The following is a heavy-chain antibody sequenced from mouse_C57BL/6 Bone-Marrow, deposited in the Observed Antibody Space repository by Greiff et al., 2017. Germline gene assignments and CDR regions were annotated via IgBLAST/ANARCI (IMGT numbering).Heavy chain of an antibody. Sequence: QVQLQQPGAELVKPGASVTMSCKASGYTFTSYWLTWVQQRPGQGLEWIGDIYPGSGSTNYNEKFKSKATLTVDTSSSTAYMQLSSLTSEDSAVYYCEREKGGGDYWGQGTTLTVSS. J-gene: IGHJ2*01. V-gene: IGHV1-55*01. CDR3: EREKGGGDY. CDR1: GYTFTSYW. CDR2: IYPGSGST.